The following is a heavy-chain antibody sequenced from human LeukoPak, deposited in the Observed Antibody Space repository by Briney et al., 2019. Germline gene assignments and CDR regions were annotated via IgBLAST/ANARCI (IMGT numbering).Heavy chain of an antibody. J-gene: IGHJ4*02. V-gene: IGHV4-4*02. Sequence: PSGTLSLTCGVSGGSIDITNYWSWVRQVPGKGLEWIGEIAHDGTTNYNPSLRSRVAMSFDRANNQFSLSLTSVTAADTAVYYCTREDRPYCPFAYWGQGVLVTVSS. CDR3: TREDRPYCPFAY. CDR2: IAHDGTT. CDR1: GGSIDITNY. D-gene: IGHD1-26*01.